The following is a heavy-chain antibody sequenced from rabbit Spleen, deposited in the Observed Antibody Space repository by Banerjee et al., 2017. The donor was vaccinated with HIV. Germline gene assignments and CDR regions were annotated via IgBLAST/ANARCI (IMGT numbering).Heavy chain of an antibody. D-gene: IGHD8-1*01. Sequence: QEQLVESGGDLVKPGASLTLTCTASGFSFSVGYDMCWVRQAPGKGLEWIGCVDVGSTGFTYFASWAKGRFTISKTSSTTVTLQMTSLTAADTATYFCARDTASSFSSYGMDLWGPGTLVTVS. CDR2: VDVGSTGFT. J-gene: IGHJ6*01. CDR3: ARDTASSFSSYGMDL. V-gene: IGHV1S45*01. CDR1: GFSFSVGYD.